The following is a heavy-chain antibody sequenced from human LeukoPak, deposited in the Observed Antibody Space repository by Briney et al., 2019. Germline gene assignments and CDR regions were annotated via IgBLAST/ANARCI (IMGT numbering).Heavy chain of an antibody. CDR1: GYTFTSYD. CDR2: MNPNSGKT. Sequence: GASVKVSCKASGYTFTSYDINWVRQATGQGLEWMGWMNPNSGKTGYAQKFQGRVTMTRNTSINTAHMELSSLRSEDTAVYYCASLLDSGYDYWFDPWGQGTLVTVSS. V-gene: IGHV1-8*01. J-gene: IGHJ5*02. CDR3: ASLLDSGYDYWFDP. D-gene: IGHD5-12*01.